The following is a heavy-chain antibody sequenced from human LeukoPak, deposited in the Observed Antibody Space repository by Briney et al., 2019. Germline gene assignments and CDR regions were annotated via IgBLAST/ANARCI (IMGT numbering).Heavy chain of an antibody. V-gene: IGHV4-34*01. CDR1: GGSFSGYY. D-gene: IGHD5-24*01. CDR3: AKDLEMATITGHYFDY. J-gene: IGHJ4*02. CDR2: INHSGST. Sequence: SETLSLTCAVYGGSFSGYYWNWIRQPPGKGLEWIGEINHSGSTNYNPSLKSRVTISVDTSKNQFSLKLSSVTAADTAVYYCAKDLEMATITGHYFDYWGQGTLVTVSS.